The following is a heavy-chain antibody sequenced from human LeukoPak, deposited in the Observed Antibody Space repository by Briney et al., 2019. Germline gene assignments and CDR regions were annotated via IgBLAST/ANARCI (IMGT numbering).Heavy chain of an antibody. CDR1: GGSFSGYY. Sequence: NPSETLSLTCAVYGGSFSGYYWSWIRQPPGKGLERIGEINHSGSTNYNPSLKSRVTISVDTSKNQFSLKLSSVTAADTAVYYCARSPARYFDSIDYWGQGTLVTVSS. V-gene: IGHV4-34*01. CDR3: ARSPARYFDSIDY. D-gene: IGHD3-9*01. J-gene: IGHJ4*02. CDR2: INHSGST.